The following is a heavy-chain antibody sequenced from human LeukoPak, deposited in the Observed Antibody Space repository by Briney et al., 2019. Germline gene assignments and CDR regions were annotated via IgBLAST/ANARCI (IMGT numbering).Heavy chain of an antibody. D-gene: IGHD3-3*01. CDR2: IYYSGST. V-gene: IGHV4-59*01. CDR3: ARGGRGITIFGVVILSGWYFDY. J-gene: IGHJ4*02. CDR1: GGSISSYY. Sequence: SETLSLTCTVSGGSISSYYWSWIRQPPGKGLEWIGYIYYSGSTNYSPSLKSRVTISVDTSKNQFSLRLSSVTAADTAVYYCARGGRGITIFGVVILSGWYFDYWGQGTLVTVSS.